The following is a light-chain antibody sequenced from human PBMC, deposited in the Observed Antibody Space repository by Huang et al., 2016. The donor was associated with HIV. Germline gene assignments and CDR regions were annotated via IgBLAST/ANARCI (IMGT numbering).Light chain of an antibody. Sequence: EIVLTQSPDLPSLTPKEKVTITSRASQSIGSSLHWYQQKTDQAPKLLITYASQSISGVPSRLGGSGSGADFILTINSREAEDAATYYCHQSSSLPFTFGSGTKVDIK. V-gene: IGKV6-21*02. J-gene: IGKJ3*01. CDR2: YAS. CDR1: QSIGSS. CDR3: HQSSSLPFT.